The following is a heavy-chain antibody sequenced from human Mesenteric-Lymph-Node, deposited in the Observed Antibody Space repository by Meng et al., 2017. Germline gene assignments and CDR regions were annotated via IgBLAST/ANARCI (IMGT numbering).Heavy chain of an antibody. J-gene: IGHJ6*02. CDR1: GGSFSSYA. CDR2: IIPIFGTA. Sequence: SVKVSCKASGGSFSSYAISWVRQAPGQGLEWMGAIIPIFGTANYAQKFQGRVTITADESTSTAYMELSSLRSEDTAVYYCAREGRYCSSTSCYSHYYYGMDVWGQGTTVTVSS. V-gene: IGHV1-69*13. CDR3: AREGRYCSSTSCYSHYYYGMDV. D-gene: IGHD2-2*02.